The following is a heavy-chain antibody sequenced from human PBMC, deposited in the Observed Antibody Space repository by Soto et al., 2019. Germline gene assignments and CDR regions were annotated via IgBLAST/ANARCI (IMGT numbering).Heavy chain of an antibody. CDR2: INSDGSVS. V-gene: IGHV3-74*01. CDR3: ARGDCVGGSCYSLAGSFHYYMDV. J-gene: IGHJ6*03. CDR1: GFTFSNYW. D-gene: IGHD2-15*01. Sequence: EVKLVESGGGLVQPGGSLRLSCAASGFTFSNYWMYWVRQAPGQGLVWVSRINSDGSVSRYADSVKGRLTISRDNVKNTLYPQMNSLRVEDTAVYYCARGDCVGGSCYSLAGSFHYYMDVWGKGTTVTVFS.